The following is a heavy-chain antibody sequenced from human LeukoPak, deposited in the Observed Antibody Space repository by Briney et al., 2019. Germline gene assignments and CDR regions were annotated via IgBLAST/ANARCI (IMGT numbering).Heavy chain of an antibody. D-gene: IGHD2-15*01. CDR3: AQTRFISPRYCFDY. V-gene: IGHV3-23*01. CDR2: IGYSGTST. Sequence: GGSLRLSCAASGFTFSNYAMSWVRQAPGKGLEWVSGIGYSGTSTYYADSVKGRLTISRDNSKDTLFLQMNSLRAEDTAVYFCAQTRFISPRYCFDYWGQGTLVTVSS. J-gene: IGHJ4*02. CDR1: GFTFSNYA.